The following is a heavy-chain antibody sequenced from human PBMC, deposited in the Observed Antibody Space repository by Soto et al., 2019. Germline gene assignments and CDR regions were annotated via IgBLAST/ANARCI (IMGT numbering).Heavy chain of an antibody. CDR3: VRDRWDTTGNYQYFDF. CDR2: INWSGGIR. D-gene: IGHD3-9*01. Sequence: EVQLVESGGAVVRPGGSLRLSCVTSGFNFDDYGMSWVRQAPGTGLEWVSSINWSGGIRAYADSVKGRFTVTRDSGRSFVDLQMNSLRGDDTALYYCVRDRWDTTGNYQYFDFWGQGTLVIVSS. V-gene: IGHV3-20*04. CDR1: GFNFDDYG. J-gene: IGHJ4*02.